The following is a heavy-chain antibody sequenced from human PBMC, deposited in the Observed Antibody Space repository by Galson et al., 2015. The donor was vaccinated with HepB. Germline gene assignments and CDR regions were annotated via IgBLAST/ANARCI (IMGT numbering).Heavy chain of an antibody. CDR3: ARAPWGIVVAAGYSDY. Sequence: VSCKASGYTLTSYGISWVRQAPGQGLEWMGWISAYNGNTNYAQKLQGRVTMTTDTSTSTAYMELRSLRSDDTAVYYCARAPWGIVVAAGYSDYWGQGTLVTVSS. D-gene: IGHD3-22*01. CDR2: ISAYNGNT. V-gene: IGHV1-18*04. J-gene: IGHJ4*02. CDR1: GYTLTSYG.